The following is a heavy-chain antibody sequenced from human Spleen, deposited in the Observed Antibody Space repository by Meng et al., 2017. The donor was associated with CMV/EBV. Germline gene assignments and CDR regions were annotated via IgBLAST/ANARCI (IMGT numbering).Heavy chain of an antibody. CDR2: LYYSGST. CDR1: GGSVSINSYY. J-gene: IGHJ4*02. Sequence: SGGSVSINSYYWSWIRQPPGKGLEWIGYLYYSGSTEYNPSLKGRVTISVDTSKNQVSLKLRSVTAADTAVYHCVRGDHYGSGSPENYWGQGTLVTVSS. D-gene: IGHD3-10*01. CDR3: VRGDHYGSGSPENY. V-gene: IGHV4-61*01.